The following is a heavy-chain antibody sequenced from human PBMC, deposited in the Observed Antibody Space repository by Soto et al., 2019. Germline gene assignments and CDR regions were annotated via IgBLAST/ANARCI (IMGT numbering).Heavy chain of an antibody. D-gene: IGHD5-12*01. Sequence: PSVKVSCKASGYTFTSYGISWVRQAPGQGLEWMGWISAYNGNTNYAQKLQGRVTMTTDTSTSTAYMELRSLRSDDTAVYYCARLGVATILGGGCFWTWGHGTMVTVS. V-gene: IGHV1-18*01. CDR2: ISAYNGNT. CDR3: ARLGVATILGGGCFWT. CDR1: GYTFTSYG. J-gene: IGHJ3*01.